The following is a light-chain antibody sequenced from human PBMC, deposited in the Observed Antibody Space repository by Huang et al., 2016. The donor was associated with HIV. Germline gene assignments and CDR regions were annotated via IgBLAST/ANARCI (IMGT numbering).Light chain of an antibody. CDR2: LGS. Sequence: DIVMTQSPLSLPVTPGEPASISCRSSQSLLHSNGYNYLDWYLQKPGQSPKLLIYLGSNRASGGPDRFSGSGSGTDFTLKISRVEAEDVGVYYCMQALQTPPPFGQGTKLEIK. CDR1: QSLLHSNGYNY. V-gene: IGKV2-28*01. CDR3: MQALQTPPP. J-gene: IGKJ2*01.